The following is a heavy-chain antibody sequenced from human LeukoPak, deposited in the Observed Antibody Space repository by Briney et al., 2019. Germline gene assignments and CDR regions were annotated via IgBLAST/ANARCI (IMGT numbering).Heavy chain of an antibody. J-gene: IGHJ3*02. Sequence: PSETLSLTCTVSGGSISSYYWSWIRQPPGKGLEWIGYIYYSGSTNYNPSLKSRVTISVDTSKNQFSLKLSSVTAADTAVYYCATHFRCSSTSCYWGAFDIWGQGTMVTVSS. CDR2: IYYSGST. CDR3: ATHFRCSSTSCYWGAFDI. V-gene: IGHV4-59*08. D-gene: IGHD2-2*01. CDR1: GGSISSYY.